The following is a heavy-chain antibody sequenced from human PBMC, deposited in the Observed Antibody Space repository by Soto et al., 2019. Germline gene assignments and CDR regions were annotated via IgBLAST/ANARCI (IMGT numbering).Heavy chain of an antibody. CDR2: IYYSGST. V-gene: IGHV4-39*01. J-gene: IGHJ4*02. D-gene: IGHD6-19*01. CDR3: ARRGSGGIAVAGTSFDY. CDR1: GGSISSSSYY. Sequence: SETLSLTCTVSGGSISSSSYYWGWIRQPPGRGLEWIGNIYYSGSTYYNPSLKSRVTISVDTSKNQFSLKLSSVTAADTAVYYCARRGSGGIAVAGTSFDYWGQGTLVTVSS.